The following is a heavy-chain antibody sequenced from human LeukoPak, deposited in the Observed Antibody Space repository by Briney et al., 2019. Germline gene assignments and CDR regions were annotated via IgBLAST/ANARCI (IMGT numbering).Heavy chain of an antibody. J-gene: IGHJ4*02. Sequence: PGGSLRLSCAASGFTFSSYSMNWVRQAPGKGLEWVSSISSSSYIYYADSVKGRFTISRDNAKNSLYLQMNSLRAEDTAVYYCARVLGDYPPDDYWGQGTLVTVSS. V-gene: IGHV3-21*01. CDR3: ARVLGDYPPDDY. D-gene: IGHD2-21*02. CDR2: ISSSSYI. CDR1: GFTFSSYS.